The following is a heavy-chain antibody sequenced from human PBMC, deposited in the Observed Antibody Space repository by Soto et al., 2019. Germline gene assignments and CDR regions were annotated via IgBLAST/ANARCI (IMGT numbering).Heavy chain of an antibody. D-gene: IGHD6-6*01. CDR2: ISSRSYTI. CDR1: GFTFSTYS. Sequence: EVQLVESGGGLVQPGGSLRLSCAASGFTFSTYSMNWVRQASGQGLEWVSYISSRSYTIYYVDSVKGRFTISRDNAKNALYRQMNSLRDEDTAVYYCARGRSSSDNGMDVWGQGTTVTVSS. V-gene: IGHV3-48*02. J-gene: IGHJ6*02. CDR3: ARGRSSSDNGMDV.